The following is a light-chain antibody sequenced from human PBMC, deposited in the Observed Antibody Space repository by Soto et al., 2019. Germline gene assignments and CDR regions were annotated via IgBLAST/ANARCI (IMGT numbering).Light chain of an antibody. CDR1: QSVSND. J-gene: IGKJ5*01. CDR2: DAY. V-gene: IGKV3-11*01. CDR3: QQRADWPST. Sequence: EVVLTQSPATLSLSPGERATLSCRASQSVSNDLVWYQQKPGQAPRLLIYDAYKRATGIPARFSGSGSGTDFPLTISSLEPEDFAVYFCQQRADWPSTFGQGTRLDIK.